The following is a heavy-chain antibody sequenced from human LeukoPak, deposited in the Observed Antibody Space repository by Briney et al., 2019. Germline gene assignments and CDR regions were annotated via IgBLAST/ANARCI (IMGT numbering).Heavy chain of an antibody. CDR2: INPNSGGT. CDR1: GYTFTSYG. Sequence: GASVKVSCKASGYTFTSYGISWVRQAPGQGLEWMGWINPNSGGTNYAQKFQGRVTMTRDTSISTAYMELSRLRSDDTAVYYCARGLWFGEFLDYWGQGTLVTVSS. J-gene: IGHJ4*02. V-gene: IGHV1-2*02. CDR3: ARGLWFGEFLDY. D-gene: IGHD3-10*01.